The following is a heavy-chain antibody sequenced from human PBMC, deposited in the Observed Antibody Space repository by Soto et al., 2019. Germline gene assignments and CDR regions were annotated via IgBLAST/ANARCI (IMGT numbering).Heavy chain of an antibody. D-gene: IGHD5-12*01. CDR3: VRHTNGYNPFDH. J-gene: IGHJ4*02. CDR2: VHYSGSP. CDR1: GGSLTNTDYH. Sequence: SETLSLTCTVSGGSLTNTDYHWGWIRQSPGTGLQFIGLVHYSGSPHYNPSLESRVTISLDTSRNQFSLKLSSVTAADTAIYYCVRHTNGYNPFDHWGQGTLVTVSS. V-gene: IGHV4-39*01.